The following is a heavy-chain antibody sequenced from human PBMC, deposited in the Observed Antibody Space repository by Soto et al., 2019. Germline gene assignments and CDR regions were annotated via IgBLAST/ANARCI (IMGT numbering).Heavy chain of an antibody. CDR1: GFTFSSYA. V-gene: IGHV3-23*01. CDR3: AKDQARYSSGWCDY. Sequence: TGGSLRLSCAASGFTFSSYAMSWVRQAPGKGLEWVSAISGSGGSTYYADSVKGRFTISRDNSKNTLYLQMNSLRAEDTAVYYCAKDQARYSSGWCDYWGQGTLVTVSS. CDR2: ISGSGGST. D-gene: IGHD6-19*01. J-gene: IGHJ4*02.